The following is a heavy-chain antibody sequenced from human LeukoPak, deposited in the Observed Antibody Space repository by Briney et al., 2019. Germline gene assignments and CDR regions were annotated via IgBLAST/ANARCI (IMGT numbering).Heavy chain of an antibody. CDR2: ISHSGGT. CDR1: GGSFSGYY. Sequence: SETLSLTCAVYGGSFSGYYWSYIRQPPGKGLEWIGEISHSGGTNYNPSPKSRLTISVDTSKNQFSLKLNSVTAADTAVYYCASFRWAVGFEYWDQGTLVTVSS. J-gene: IGHJ4*02. V-gene: IGHV4-34*01. D-gene: IGHD2-15*01. CDR3: ASFRWAVGFEY.